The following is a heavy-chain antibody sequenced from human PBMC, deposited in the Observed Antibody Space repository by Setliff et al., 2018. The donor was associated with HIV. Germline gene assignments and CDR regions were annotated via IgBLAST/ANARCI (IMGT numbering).Heavy chain of an antibody. Sequence: ASVKVSCKTSAYTFNSYYMHWIRQAPGQGLEWMGLIGPSGSSTTYAQNFQGRVTMSRDTSTNTVYMELSSLRSEDTAVCYCARDHIAARSVDYWGQGTLVTVSS. CDR3: ARDHIAARSVDY. V-gene: IGHV1-46*02. CDR2: IGPSGSST. D-gene: IGHD6-6*01. CDR1: AYTFNSYY. J-gene: IGHJ4*02.